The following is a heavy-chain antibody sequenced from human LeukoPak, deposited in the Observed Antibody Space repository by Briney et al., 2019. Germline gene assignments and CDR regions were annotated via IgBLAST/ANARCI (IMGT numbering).Heavy chain of an antibody. CDR2: INSRSTHT. D-gene: IGHD1-26*01. CDR3: ARGGGSYSY. Sequence: PGGSLRLSCAGSGFTFSRDAMNWVRQAPGKGLEWVSSINSRSTHTAYADSVKGRFTISRDNGNNSVFLQMSSLGVDDTAIYFCARGGGSYSYWGQGVRVTVSS. V-gene: IGHV3-21*01. J-gene: IGHJ4*02. CDR1: GFTFSRDA.